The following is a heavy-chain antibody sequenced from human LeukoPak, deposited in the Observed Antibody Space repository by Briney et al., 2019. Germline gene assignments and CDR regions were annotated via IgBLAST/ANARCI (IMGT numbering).Heavy chain of an antibody. D-gene: IGHD2-8*02. V-gene: IGHV3-74*01. CDR3: ARVLTGSWDWFDP. CDR2: INSDGSRT. Sequence: GGSLRLSCAASKFSFSSYWMHCVRQAPGKGLVWVSRINSDGSRTNYADSVKGRFTISRDNAKNTLYLQMSSLRAEDTAVYYCARVLTGSWDWFDPWGQGTLVTVSS. CDR1: KFSFSSYW. J-gene: IGHJ5*02.